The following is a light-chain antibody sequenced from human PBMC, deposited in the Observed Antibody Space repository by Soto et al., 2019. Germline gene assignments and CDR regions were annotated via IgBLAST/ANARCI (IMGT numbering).Light chain of an antibody. CDR2: WAS. CDR1: QSVFYSSNNKNY. V-gene: IGKV4-1*01. J-gene: IGKJ4*01. CDR3: QQYYSTPLT. Sequence: DIVMTQSPDSLAVSLGDRSTINCKSSQSVFYSSNNKNYLAWYQQKPGQPPKLLIYWASTRESGVPDRFSGSGSGTDFTLTISSLQAEDVAVYYCQQYYSTPLTFGGGTKVDIK.